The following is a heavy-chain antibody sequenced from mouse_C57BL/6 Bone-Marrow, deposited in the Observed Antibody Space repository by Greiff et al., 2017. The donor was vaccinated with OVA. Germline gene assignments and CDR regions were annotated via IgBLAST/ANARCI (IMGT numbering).Heavy chain of an antibody. Sequence: EVQLQQSGPELVKPGASVKISCKASGYSFTDYNLNWVKQSNGKSLEWIGVINPNYGTTSSNQKFKGKATLTVDQSSSTAYMQLNSLTSDDSAVYYCARSHYYGRSYFAYWGQGTLVTVSA. CDR3: ARSHYYGRSYFAY. V-gene: IGHV1-39*01. J-gene: IGHJ3*01. D-gene: IGHD1-1*01. CDR1: GYSFTDYN. CDR2: INPNYGTT.